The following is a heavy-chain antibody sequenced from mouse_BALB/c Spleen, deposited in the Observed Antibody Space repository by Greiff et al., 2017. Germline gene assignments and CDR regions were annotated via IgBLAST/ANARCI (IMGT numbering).Heavy chain of an antibody. J-gene: IGHJ2*01. CDR3: ARMRTYYFDY. CDR1: GYSITSDYA. CDR2: ISYSGST. Sequence: EVKVEESGPGLVKPSQSLSLTCTVTGYSITSDYAWNWTRQFPGNKLEWMGYISYSGSTSYNPSLKSRISITRDTSKNQFFLQLNSVTTEDTATYYCARMRTYYFDYWGQGTTLTVSS. V-gene: IGHV3-2*02.